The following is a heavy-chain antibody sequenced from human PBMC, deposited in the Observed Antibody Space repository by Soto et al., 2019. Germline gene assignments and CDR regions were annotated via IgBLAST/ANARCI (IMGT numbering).Heavy chain of an antibody. CDR2: ISYDGSNK. D-gene: IGHD3-22*01. J-gene: IGHJ4*02. CDR1: GFTFSSYG. Sequence: GGSLRLSCAASGFTFSSYGMHWVRQAPGKGLEWVAVISYDGSNKYYADSVKGRFTISRDNSKNTLYLQMNSLRAEDTAVYYCAKDHERVTMIVVDGVLGYWGQGTLVTVSS. V-gene: IGHV3-30*18. CDR3: AKDHERVTMIVVDGVLGY.